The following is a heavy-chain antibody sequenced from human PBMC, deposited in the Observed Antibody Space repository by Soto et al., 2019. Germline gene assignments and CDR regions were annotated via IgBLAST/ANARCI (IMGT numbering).Heavy chain of an antibody. J-gene: IGHJ6*03. Sequence: ASVKVSCKASGYTFTSYGISWVRQAPGQGLKWMGWISAYNGNTNYAQKLQGRVTMTTDTSTSTAYMELRSLRSDDTAVYYCARAISSNSSSSYSYYYYYMDVWGKGTTVTVSS. D-gene: IGHD6-6*01. V-gene: IGHV1-18*01. CDR1: GYTFTSYG. CDR3: ARAISSNSSSSYSYYYYYMDV. CDR2: ISAYNGNT.